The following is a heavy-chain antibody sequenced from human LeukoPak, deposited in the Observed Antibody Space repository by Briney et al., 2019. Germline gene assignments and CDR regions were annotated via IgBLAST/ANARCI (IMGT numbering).Heavy chain of an antibody. D-gene: IGHD3-22*01. V-gene: IGHV4-34*01. CDR1: GGSFSGYY. CDR3: ARGRFYYYDSSGYYYHAFDI. J-gene: IGHJ3*02. CDR2: INHSGST. Sequence: PSETLSLTCAVYGGSFSGYYWSWVRQPPGKGLEWIGEINHSGSTNYNPSLKSRVTISVDTSKNQFSLKLSSVTAADTAVYYFARGRFYYYDSSGYYYHAFDIWGQGTMVTVSP.